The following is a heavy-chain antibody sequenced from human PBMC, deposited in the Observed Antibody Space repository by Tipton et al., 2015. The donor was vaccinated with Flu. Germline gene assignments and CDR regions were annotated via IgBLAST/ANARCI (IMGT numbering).Heavy chain of an antibody. V-gene: IGHV4-59*01. CDR3: ARFYGSGSYYYYYYGMDV. D-gene: IGHD3-10*01. Sequence: TLSLTCTVSGGSISSYYWSWIRQLPGKGLEWIGYIYYSGSTNYNPSLKSRVTISVDTSKNQFSLKLSSVTAADTAVYYCARFYGSGSYYYYYYGMDVWGQGTTVTVSS. CDR1: GGSISSYY. J-gene: IGHJ6*02. CDR2: IYYSGST.